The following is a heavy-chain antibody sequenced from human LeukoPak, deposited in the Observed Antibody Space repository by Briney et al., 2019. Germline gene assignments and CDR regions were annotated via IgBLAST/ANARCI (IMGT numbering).Heavy chain of an antibody. CDR3: ARDKDGYYDILTGYYRGPFEY. CDR1: GFTLSSYE. CDR2: ISSRATTI. D-gene: IGHD3-9*01. J-gene: IGHJ4*02. V-gene: IGHV3-48*03. Sequence: GGSLRLSCAASGFTLSSYEMNWVRQAPGKGLEWVSYISSRATTIYYADSVKGRFTISRDNAKNSLYLQMNSLRAEDTAVYYCARDKDGYYDILTGYYRGPFEYWGQGTLVTVSS.